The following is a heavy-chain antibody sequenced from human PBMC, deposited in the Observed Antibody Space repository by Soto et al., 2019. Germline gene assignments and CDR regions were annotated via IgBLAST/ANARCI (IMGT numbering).Heavy chain of an antibody. V-gene: IGHV1-2*02. J-gene: IGHJ6*02. CDR3: ARERILTGYTYYYYYGMDV. Sequence: ASVKVSCKASGYTFTGYYMHWVRQAPGQGLEWMGWINPNSGGTNYAQKFQGRVTMTRDTSISTAYMELSRLRSDDTAVYYCARERILTGYTYYYYYGMDVWGQGTTVIVSS. CDR2: INPNSGGT. CDR1: GYTFTGYY. D-gene: IGHD3-9*01.